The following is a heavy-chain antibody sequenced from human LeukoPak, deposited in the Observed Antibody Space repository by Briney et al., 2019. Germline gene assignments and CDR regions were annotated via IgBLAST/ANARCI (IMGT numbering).Heavy chain of an antibody. Sequence: GGSLRLSCAASGFTFKTYSMNWVRQAPGKGLEWISYISADGGTTNYADSVKGRFTMSRDNAQNSLFLQMEGLKVEDTAVYYCATVNFYYDDSGYLPFDHWGQGTLVVISS. CDR2: ISADGGTT. CDR1: GFTFKTYS. V-gene: IGHV3-48*04. D-gene: IGHD3-16*01. J-gene: IGHJ4*02. CDR3: ATVNFYYDDSGYLPFDH.